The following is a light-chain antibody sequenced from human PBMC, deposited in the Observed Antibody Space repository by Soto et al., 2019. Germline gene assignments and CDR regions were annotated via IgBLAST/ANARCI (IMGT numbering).Light chain of an antibody. J-gene: IGKJ5*01. Sequence: EIVLTQSPATLSLSPGERATVSYRASQSVSIYLAWYQQKPGQAPRLLIYDASNRATGIPARFSGSGSGADFTLTISSLEPEDFAVYYCQQRISWPPTFGQGTRLEIK. V-gene: IGKV3-11*01. CDR3: QQRISWPPT. CDR1: QSVSIY. CDR2: DAS.